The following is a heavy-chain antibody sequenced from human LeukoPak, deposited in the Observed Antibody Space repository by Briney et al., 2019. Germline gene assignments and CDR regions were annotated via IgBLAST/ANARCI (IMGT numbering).Heavy chain of an antibody. J-gene: IGHJ5*02. Sequence: GSVSVSCAASGFTFTGYEMNRVRQAPGQGLEWMRWISPNSGGTNYAQKFQGRVTITRDTSISTAYMDLSRLISDDTAVYYCAREAVLRYFAWFRPKGWFDPWGQGTLVTGSS. CDR2: ISPNSGGT. CDR3: AREAVLRYFAWFRPKGWFDP. V-gene: IGHV1-2*02. CDR1: GFTFTGYE. D-gene: IGHD3-9*01.